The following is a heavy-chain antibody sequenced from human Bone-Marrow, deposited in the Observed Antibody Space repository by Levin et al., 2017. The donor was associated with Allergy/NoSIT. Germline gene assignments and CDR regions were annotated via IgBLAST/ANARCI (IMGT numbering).Heavy chain of an antibody. D-gene: IGHD6-19*01. CDR1: GFTFSRYD. CDR3: ARVAGYFYMDV. J-gene: IGHJ6*03. CDR2: IGVGGEP. Sequence: AGGSLRLSCVASGFTFSRYDMHWVRQATGKGLEWVSGIGVGGEPYYPVSVKGRFTISREDAKNSLSLQMNSLRAGDTAVYYCARVAGYFYMDVWGKGTTVTVS. V-gene: IGHV3-13*04.